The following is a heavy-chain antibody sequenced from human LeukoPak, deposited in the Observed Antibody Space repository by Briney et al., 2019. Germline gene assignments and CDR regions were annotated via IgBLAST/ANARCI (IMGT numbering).Heavy chain of an antibody. CDR1: SGSFSGYY. V-gene: IGHV4-34*01. CDR3: ARGVVVVTATTYNWFDP. CDR2: INHSGST. J-gene: IGHJ5*02. Sequence: SETLSLTCAVYSGSFSGYYWSWIRQPPGKGLEWIGEINHSGSTNYNPSLKSRVTISVDTSKNQFPLKLSSVTAADTAVYYCARGVVVVTATTYNWFDPWGQGTLVTVSP. D-gene: IGHD2-21*02.